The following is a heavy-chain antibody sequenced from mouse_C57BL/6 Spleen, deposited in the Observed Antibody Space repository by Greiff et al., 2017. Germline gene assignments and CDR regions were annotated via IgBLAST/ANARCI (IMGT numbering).Heavy chain of an antibody. CDR2: IDPETGGT. CDR3: TRSEGWLLPFAY. V-gene: IGHV1-15*01. J-gene: IGHJ3*01. CDR1: GYTFTDYE. Sequence: VKLMESGAELVRPGASVTLSCKASGYTFTDYEMHWVKQTPVHGLEWIGAIDPETGGTAYNQKFKGKAILTADKSSSTAYMELRSLTSEDSAVYYCTRSEGWLLPFAYWGQGTLVTVSA. D-gene: IGHD2-3*01.